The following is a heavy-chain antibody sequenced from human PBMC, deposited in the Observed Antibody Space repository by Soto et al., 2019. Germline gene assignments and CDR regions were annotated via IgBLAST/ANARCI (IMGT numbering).Heavy chain of an antibody. CDR2: ISYDGSNK. CDR3: ARDPYYDFWSGSDAFDI. V-gene: IGHV3-30-3*01. CDR1: GFTFSSYA. J-gene: IGHJ3*02. Sequence: GGSLRLSCAASGFTFSSYAMHWVRQAPRKGLEWVAVISYDGSNKYYADSVKGRFTISRDNSKNTLYLQMNSLRAEDTAVYYCARDPYYDFWSGSDAFDIWGQGTMVTVSS. D-gene: IGHD3-3*01.